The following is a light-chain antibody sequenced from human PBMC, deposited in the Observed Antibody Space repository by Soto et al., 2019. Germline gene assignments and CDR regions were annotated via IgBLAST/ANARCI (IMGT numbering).Light chain of an antibody. CDR3: ATWDDSLTGV. V-gene: IGLV1-44*01. CDR1: SSNIESKT. Sequence: QSVLTQPPSASGTPGQRVTISCSGSSSNIESKTVNWYQQLPGTAPKLLIHSDNQRPSGVPDRFSGSKSGTSASLAISGLQSDDEAYYYCATWDDSLTGVFGGGTKVTVL. J-gene: IGLJ3*02. CDR2: SDN.